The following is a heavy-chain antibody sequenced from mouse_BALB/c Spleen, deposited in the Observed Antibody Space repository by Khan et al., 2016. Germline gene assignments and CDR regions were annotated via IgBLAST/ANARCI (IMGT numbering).Heavy chain of an antibody. J-gene: IGHJ2*01. CDR2: ISSGSSTI. CDR3: ARGDY. CDR1: GFTFSRFG. V-gene: IGHV5-17*02. Sequence: EVQLQESGGGLVQPGGSRKLSCAASGFTFSRFGMHWVRQAPEKGLEWVAYISSGSSTIYYADTLKGRFTISRDNPKNALFLQMTSLRSEDTAMYYFARGDYLGQGTTLTVSS.